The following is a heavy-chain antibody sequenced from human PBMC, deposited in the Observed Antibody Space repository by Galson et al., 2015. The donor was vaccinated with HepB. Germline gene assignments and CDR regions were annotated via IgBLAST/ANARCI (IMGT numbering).Heavy chain of an antibody. CDR3: ARVGGQTYYASWSGLAFDK. Sequence: SETLSLTCAISGGSISSSNWWSWVRQPPGKGLEWNGQIYHSGSTNSNPSLKRRVTISVDKSKNQFSLKLSSVTAADTAVYYCARVGGQTYYASWSGLAFDKWGQGTMVTVSS. J-gene: IGHJ3*02. CDR1: GGSISSSNW. CDR2: IYHSGST. D-gene: IGHD3-3*01. V-gene: IGHV4-4*02.